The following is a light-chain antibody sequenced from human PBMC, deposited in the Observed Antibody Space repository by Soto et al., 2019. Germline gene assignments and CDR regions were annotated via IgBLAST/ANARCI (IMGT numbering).Light chain of an antibody. V-gene: IGKV1-5*01. J-gene: IGKJ2*01. CDR2: DAS. Sequence: DIQMTQSPSTLSASVGDRVTITCRASQSISSWLAWYQQKPGKAPKLLIYDASSLESGVPSRFSGSGSGTEFTLAISSLQPDDFATYYYQQYNSDLYTFGEWNKLEIK. CDR1: QSISSW. CDR3: QQYNSDLYT.